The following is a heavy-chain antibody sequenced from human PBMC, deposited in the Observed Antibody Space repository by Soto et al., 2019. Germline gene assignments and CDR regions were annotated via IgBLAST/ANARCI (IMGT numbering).Heavy chain of an antibody. J-gene: IGHJ4*02. CDR2: ISGSSSYI. CDR1: GFTFSTYS. V-gene: IGHV3-21*01. D-gene: IGHD3-10*01. Sequence: EVQLVESGGGLVKPGGSLRLSCAASGFTFSTYSMNWVRQAPGKGLEWVSSISGSSSYIYYADSVKGRFTISRDNAKNSLYLQMNSLRAEDTAVYYCARGNVVRGVIITEYFDYWGQGTLVTVSS. CDR3: ARGNVVRGVIITEYFDY.